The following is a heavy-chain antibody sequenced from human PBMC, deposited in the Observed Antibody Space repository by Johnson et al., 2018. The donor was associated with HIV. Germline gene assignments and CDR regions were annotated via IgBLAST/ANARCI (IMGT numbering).Heavy chain of an antibody. CDR3: ARDLVDAVIVVFGACDI. CDR2: INWNGGST. V-gene: IGHV3-20*04. D-gene: IGHD3-22*01. CDR1: GFTFVDYG. J-gene: IGHJ3*02. Sequence: VQLVESGGGVVQPGRSLRLSCVASGFTFVDYGMSWVRQAPGKGLEWVSGINWNGGSTGYADSVKGRFTISRDNAKNSLYLQMNSLRAEDTALYYCARDLVDAVIVVFGACDIWGQGTMVTVSS.